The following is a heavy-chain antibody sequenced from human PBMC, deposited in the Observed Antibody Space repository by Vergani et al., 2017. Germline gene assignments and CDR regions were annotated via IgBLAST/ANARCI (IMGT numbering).Heavy chain of an antibody. D-gene: IGHD1-26*01. J-gene: IGHJ3*02. CDR3: AKYLGMYSGSYRGLAFDI. Sequence: EVQLLESGGGLVQPGGSLRLSCAASGFTFSSYAMSWVRQAPGKGLEWVSAIRGSGGSTYYADSVKGRFTSSRDNSKTTLYLQMISLRAEDTAVYYCAKYLGMYSGSYRGLAFDIWGQGAMVTVSS. CDR1: GFTFSSYA. CDR2: IRGSGGST. V-gene: IGHV3-23*01.